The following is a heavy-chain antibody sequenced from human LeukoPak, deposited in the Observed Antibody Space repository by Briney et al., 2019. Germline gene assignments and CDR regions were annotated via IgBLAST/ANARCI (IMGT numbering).Heavy chain of an antibody. J-gene: IGHJ5*02. V-gene: IGHV3-23*01. D-gene: IGHD6-25*01. CDR2: ISDSGDTT. CDR1: GFTFSSSW. CDR3: ARAGATVSTIWFDP. Sequence: GGSLRLSCAASGFTFSSSWMNWVRQAPGKGLEWVSLISDSGDTTYYADSVKGRFTISRDNSKNTLSLQMNSLRAEDTAVYYCARAGATVSTIWFDPWGQGTLVTVSS.